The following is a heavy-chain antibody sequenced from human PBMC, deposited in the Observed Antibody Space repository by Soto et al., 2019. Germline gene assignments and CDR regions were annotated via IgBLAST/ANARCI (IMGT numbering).Heavy chain of an antibody. V-gene: IGHV4-34*01. D-gene: IGHD3-10*01. Sequence: SETLSLTCAVYGGSFSGYYWSWIRQPPGKGLEWIGEINHSGSTNYNPSLKSRVTISVDTSKNQFSLKLSSVTAADTAVYYCARVGAMVRGVIRSRSWFDPWGQGTLVTVSS. J-gene: IGHJ5*02. CDR3: ARVGAMVRGVIRSRSWFDP. CDR2: INHSGST. CDR1: GGSFSGYY.